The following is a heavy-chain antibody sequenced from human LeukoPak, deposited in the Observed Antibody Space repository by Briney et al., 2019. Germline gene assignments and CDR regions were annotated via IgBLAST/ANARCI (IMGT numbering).Heavy chain of an antibody. CDR2: IYYSGST. J-gene: IGHJ4*02. D-gene: IGHD5-18*01. Sequence: SETLSLTCTVSGGSISSYYWSWIRQPPGKGLEWIGYIYYSGSTNYNPSLKSRVTISVDTSKNQFSLKLSSVTAADTAVYYCARERYSYELDYWGQGTLVNVSS. CDR1: GGSISSYY. V-gene: IGHV4-59*01. CDR3: ARERYSYELDY.